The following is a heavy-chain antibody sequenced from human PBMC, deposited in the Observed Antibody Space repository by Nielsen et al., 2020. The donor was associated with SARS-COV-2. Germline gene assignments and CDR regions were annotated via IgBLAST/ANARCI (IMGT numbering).Heavy chain of an antibody. J-gene: IGHJ6*02. Sequence: GESLKISCAASGFTFDNYDMHWVRQATGKGLEWVSAIGTGGDTFYPGSVKGRFTISRENAKNSLYLQMNSLRAGDTAVYYCARAGALSSSWYFMDFWGQGTTVTVSS. V-gene: IGHV3-13*01. D-gene: IGHD6-13*01. CDR3: ARAGALSSSWYFMDF. CDR2: IGTGGDT. CDR1: GFTFDNYD.